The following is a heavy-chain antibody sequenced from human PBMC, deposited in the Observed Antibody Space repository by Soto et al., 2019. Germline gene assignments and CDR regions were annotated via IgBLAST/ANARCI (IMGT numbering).Heavy chain of an antibody. V-gene: IGHV2-5*01. CDR1: DFSLNTRGVG. CDR2: IYWNDDQ. Sequence: QLTLKESGPTLVKPTQTLTLTCSFSDFSLNTRGVGVGWIRQPPGKALELVALIYWNDDQRYNPSLKSRLTVTKHTPKNHVVLTMPNVDPLDTATYYCTHRYPAYGHDSWRPGTLVTVTS. J-gene: IGHJ4*02. D-gene: IGHD3-10*01. CDR3: THRYPAYGHDS.